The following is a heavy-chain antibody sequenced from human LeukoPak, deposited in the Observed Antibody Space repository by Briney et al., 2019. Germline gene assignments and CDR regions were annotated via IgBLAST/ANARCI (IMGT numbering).Heavy chain of an antibody. D-gene: IGHD4-17*01. V-gene: IGHV3-30-3*01. Sequence: GGSLRLSCAASGFTFSSYPMHWVRQAPGKGLEWVAVISYDGSNKYYADFVKGRFTISRDNSKNTLYLQMNSLRAEDTAVYYCARGGYGDYWRFDYWGQGTLVTVSS. CDR1: GFTFSSYP. CDR2: ISYDGSNK. CDR3: ARGGYGDYWRFDY. J-gene: IGHJ4*02.